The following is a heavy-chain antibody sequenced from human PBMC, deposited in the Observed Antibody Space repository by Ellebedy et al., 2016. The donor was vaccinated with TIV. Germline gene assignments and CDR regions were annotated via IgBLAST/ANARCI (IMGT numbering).Heavy chain of an antibody. J-gene: IGHJ6*02. D-gene: IGHD5-12*01. Sequence: PGGSLRLSCAASGFTFSSYAMNWVRQAPGKGLEWVSTVRGSGGGEYYTDSVKGRFTISRDNSKNTVHLEMNNLRVDDTAVYYCAREVAGGQGAMDVWGQGTTVTVSS. V-gene: IGHV3-23*01. CDR3: AREVAGGQGAMDV. CDR2: VRGSGGGE. CDR1: GFTFSSYA.